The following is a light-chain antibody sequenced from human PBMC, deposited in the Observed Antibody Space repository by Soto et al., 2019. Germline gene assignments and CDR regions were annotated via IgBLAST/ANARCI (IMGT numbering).Light chain of an antibody. CDR3: QQYDSYSSGP. CDR2: AAS. J-gene: IGKJ1*01. Sequence: IQLTPSPSSLSASVGDRVTINCRASQGISSYLAWYQQKPGKAPKLLIYAASTLQSGVPSRFSGSGSGTEFTLTISNLQPDDFATYYCQQYDSYSSGPFGQGTKVDIK. V-gene: IGKV1-9*01. CDR1: QGISSY.